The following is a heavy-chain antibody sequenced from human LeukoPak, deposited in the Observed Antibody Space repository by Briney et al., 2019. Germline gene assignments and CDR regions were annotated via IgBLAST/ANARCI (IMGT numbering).Heavy chain of an antibody. Sequence: ASVMGSCKASGGTIRSYANSWVRRPPGQRVEWMGGIISIFGTANYAQKFQGRVTITADESTSTAYMELSSLRSEDTAVYYCARDSTPYALNWFDPWGQGTLVTVSS. CDR3: ARDSTPYALNWFDP. D-gene: IGHD3-16*01. J-gene: IGHJ5*02. V-gene: IGHV1-69*01. CDR1: GGTIRSYA. CDR2: IISIFGTA.